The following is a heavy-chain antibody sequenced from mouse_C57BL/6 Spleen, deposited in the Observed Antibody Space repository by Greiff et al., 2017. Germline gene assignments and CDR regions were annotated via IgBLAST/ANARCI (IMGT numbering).Heavy chain of an antibody. Sequence: DVHLVESGGDLVKPGGSLKLSCAASGFTFSSYGMSWVRQTPDKRLEWVATISSGGSYTYYPDSVKGRFTISRDNAKNTLYLQMSSLKSEDTAMYYCARRRDGGYFDVWGTGTTVTVSS. V-gene: IGHV5-6*01. J-gene: IGHJ1*03. D-gene: IGHD3-3*01. CDR3: ARRRDGGYFDV. CDR2: ISSGGSYT. CDR1: GFTFSSYG.